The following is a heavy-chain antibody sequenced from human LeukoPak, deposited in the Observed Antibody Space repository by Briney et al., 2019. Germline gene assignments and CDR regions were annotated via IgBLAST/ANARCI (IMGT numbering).Heavy chain of an antibody. V-gene: IGHV3-30-3*02. Sequence: GGSLRLSCAASGFTFSSYAMHWVRQAPGKGLEWVAVISYDGSNKYYADSVKGRFTISRDNSKNTLYLQMNSLRAEDTAVYYCAKSPSGAGNSGSYFDYWGQGTLVTVSS. CDR1: GFTFSSYA. J-gene: IGHJ4*02. CDR3: AKSPSGAGNSGSYFDY. CDR2: ISYDGSNK. D-gene: IGHD1-26*01.